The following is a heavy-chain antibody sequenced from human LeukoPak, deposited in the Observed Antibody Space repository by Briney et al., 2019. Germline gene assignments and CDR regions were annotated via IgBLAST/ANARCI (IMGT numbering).Heavy chain of an antibody. V-gene: IGHV4-59*11. CDR2: IYSSGST. D-gene: IGHD1-26*01. CDR3: VRGGSSVFDF. Sequence: PSETLSLTCTVSGGSISGQYWSWIRQPPGKGPEWIGYIYSSGSTKYNPSLKSRVTILVDTSKNQFSLKLSSVTAADTAVYYCVRGGSSVFDFWGQGTLVTVSS. J-gene: IGHJ4*02. CDR1: GGSISGQY.